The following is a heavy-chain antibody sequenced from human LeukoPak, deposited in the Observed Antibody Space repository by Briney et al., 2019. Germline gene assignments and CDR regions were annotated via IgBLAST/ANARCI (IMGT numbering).Heavy chain of an antibody. J-gene: IGHJ4*02. V-gene: IGHV3-33*08. CDR1: GFTFSSYA. D-gene: IGHD1-26*01. Sequence: GGSLRLSCAASGFTFSSYAMHWVRQAPGKGLEWVAVIWYDGSNKYYADSVKGRFTISRDNSKNTLYLQMNSLRAEDTAVYYCARDGVGATSESDYWGQGTLVTVSS. CDR2: IWYDGSNK. CDR3: ARDGVGATSESDY.